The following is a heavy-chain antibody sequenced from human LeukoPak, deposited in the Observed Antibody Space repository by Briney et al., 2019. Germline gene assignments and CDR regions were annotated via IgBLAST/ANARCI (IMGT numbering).Heavy chain of an antibody. CDR2: INPNSGAT. CDR1: GYTFTGYY. D-gene: IGHD4/OR15-4a*01. J-gene: IGHJ4*02. Sequence: SVKVSCKASGYTFTGYYLFWVRQAPGQGLEWMGWINPNSGATKYAQNFQGRVTLTSDTSIRTTYMELSSLRSDDTAVYYCARDERYSYGDNHYPDLGFWGQGTPVTVSS. V-gene: IGHV1-2*02. CDR3: ARDERYSYGDNHYPDLGF.